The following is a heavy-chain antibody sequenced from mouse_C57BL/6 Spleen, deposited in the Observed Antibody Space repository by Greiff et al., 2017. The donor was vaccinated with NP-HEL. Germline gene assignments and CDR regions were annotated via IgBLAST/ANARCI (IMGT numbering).Heavy chain of an antibody. V-gene: IGHV1-76*01. CDR2: IYPGSGNT. J-gene: IGHJ4*01. D-gene: IGHD1-2*01. Sequence: QVQLQQSGAELVRPGASVKLSCKASGYTFTDYYINWVKQRPGQGLEWIARIYPGSGNTYYNEKFKGKATLTAEKSSSTAYMQLSSLTSEDSAVYFCARVLRLGAMDYWGQGTSVTVSS. CDR3: ARVLRLGAMDY. CDR1: GYTFTDYY.